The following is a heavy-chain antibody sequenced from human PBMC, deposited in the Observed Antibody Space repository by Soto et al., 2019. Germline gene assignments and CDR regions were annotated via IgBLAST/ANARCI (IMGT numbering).Heavy chain of an antibody. J-gene: IGHJ6*02. Sequence: RESLKISCKGSGYSFTSYWIGWVRQMPGKGLEWMGIIYPGDSDTRYSPSFQGQVTISADKSISTAYLQWSSLKASDTAMYYCARLTPYGNMGLRGYGMDVWGQGTTGIVSS. D-gene: IGHD2-8*01. CDR3: ARLTPYGNMGLRGYGMDV. CDR1: GYSFTSYW. CDR2: IYPGDSDT. V-gene: IGHV5-51*01.